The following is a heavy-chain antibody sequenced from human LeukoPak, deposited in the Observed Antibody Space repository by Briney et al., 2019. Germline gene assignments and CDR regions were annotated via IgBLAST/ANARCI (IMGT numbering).Heavy chain of an antibody. CDR2: IKQDGSEK. V-gene: IGHV3-7*01. J-gene: IGHJ4*02. CDR1: GFTFSSYW. CDR3: ARVISVVSPGFDY. D-gene: IGHD2/OR15-2a*01. Sequence: PGGSVRLSCAASGFTFSSYWMSWVRQAPGKGLEWVANIKQDGSEKYYVDSVKGRFTISRDNAKNSLFLQMNSLRAEDTAVYYCARVISVVSPGFDYWGQGTLVTVSS.